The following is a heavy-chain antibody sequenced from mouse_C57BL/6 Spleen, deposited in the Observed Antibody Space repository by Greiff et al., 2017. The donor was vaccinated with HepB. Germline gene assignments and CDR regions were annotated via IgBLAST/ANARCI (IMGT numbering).Heavy chain of an antibody. D-gene: IGHD6-5*01. CDR2: ISYDGSN. V-gene: IGHV3-6*01. J-gene: IGHJ2*01. Sequence: DVQLQESGPGLVKPSQSLSLTCSVTGYSITSGYYWNWIRQFPGNKLEWMGYISYDGSNNYNPSLKNRISITRDTSTNQFFLQLNSVTTEDTATYYCASYADYFDYWGQGTTLTVSS. CDR3: ASYADYFDY. CDR1: GYSITSGYY.